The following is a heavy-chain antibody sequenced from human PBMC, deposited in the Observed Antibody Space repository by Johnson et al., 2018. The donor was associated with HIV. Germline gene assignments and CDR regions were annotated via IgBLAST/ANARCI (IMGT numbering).Heavy chain of an antibody. CDR3: ARVLGGFDAFDI. CDR2: INSDGSST. Sequence: VQLVESGGGLLQPGGSLRLSCAASGFTFSRYWMHWVRQAPGKGLVWVSRINSDGSSTSYADSVKGRFTISRDNAKNTLYLQMNSLRAEDTAVYYCARVLGGFDAFDIWGQGTMVTVSS. D-gene: IGHD3-9*01. V-gene: IGHV3-74*01. CDR1: GFTFSRYW. J-gene: IGHJ3*02.